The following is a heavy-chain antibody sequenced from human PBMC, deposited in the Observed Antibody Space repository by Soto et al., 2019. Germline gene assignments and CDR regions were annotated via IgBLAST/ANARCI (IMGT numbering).Heavy chain of an antibody. J-gene: IGHJ6*02. CDR1: GGSVSSGSYY. V-gene: IGHV4-61*01. Sequence: SETLSLTCTVSGGSVSSGSYYWTWIRQPPGKGLEWIGYIYDSGSTNYNPSLKSRVAMSVDTSKNQFSLKLSSVTAADTAVYYCARQNPAQGYYYGMDVWGQGTTVTVSS. CDR2: IYDSGST. CDR3: ARQNPAQGYYYGMDV.